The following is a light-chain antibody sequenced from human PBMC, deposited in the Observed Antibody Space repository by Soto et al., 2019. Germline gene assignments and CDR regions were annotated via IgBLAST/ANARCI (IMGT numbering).Light chain of an antibody. V-gene: IGKV3-15*01. CDR1: QSVSSR. CDR3: QQSYSTPRT. Sequence: EIVMTQSAATLSVSPGERVTLSCRASQSVSSRLAWYHQKPGQSPRLLIYGASTRATGIPARFSGGGYGTDFNLTISNLQTEDFATYSCQQSYSTPRTFGQGTKVDIK. CDR2: GAS. J-gene: IGKJ1*01.